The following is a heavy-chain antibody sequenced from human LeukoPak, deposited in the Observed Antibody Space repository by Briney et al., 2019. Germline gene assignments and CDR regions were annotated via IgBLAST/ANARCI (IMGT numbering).Heavy chain of an antibody. CDR3: AGAVVRGNWYFDL. V-gene: IGHV4-4*02. Sequence: SGTLSLTCAVSGGSISSSNWWSWVRQPPGKGLEWIGEIYHSGSTNYNPSLKSRVTISVDKSKNQFSLKLSSVTAADTAVYYCAGAVVRGNWYFDLWGRGSLVTVSS. J-gene: IGHJ2*01. CDR2: IYHSGST. D-gene: IGHD3-10*01. CDR1: GGSISSSNW.